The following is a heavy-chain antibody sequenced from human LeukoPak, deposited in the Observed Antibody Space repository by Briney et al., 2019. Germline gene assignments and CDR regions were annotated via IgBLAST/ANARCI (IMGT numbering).Heavy chain of an antibody. V-gene: IGHV3-7*03. CDR1: GLTFSRFY. Sequence: GGSLRLSCAASGLTFSRFYMSWVRQAPGKGLEWVANIKGDGSEKFYMDSVKGRFTISRDNVRESLSLQMNSLRVGDTAMYYCAVEYSNTPLGLDFWGQGTLVTVSS. CDR3: AVEYSNTPLGLDF. CDR2: IKGDGSEK. J-gene: IGHJ4*02. D-gene: IGHD2/OR15-2a*01.